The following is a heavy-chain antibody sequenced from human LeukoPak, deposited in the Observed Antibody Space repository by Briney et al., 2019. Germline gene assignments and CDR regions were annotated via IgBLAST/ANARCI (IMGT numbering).Heavy chain of an antibody. CDR3: AKAHIVVVTAIPNWFDP. V-gene: IGHV3-30*18. CDR1: GFTFSSYG. Sequence: GGSLRLSCAASGFTFSSYGMHWVRQAPGKGLEWVAVISYDGSNKYYADSVKGRFTISRDNSKNTLYLQMNSLRAEDTAVYYCAKAHIVVVTAIPNWFDPWGQGTLVTVSS. J-gene: IGHJ5*02. D-gene: IGHD2-21*02. CDR2: ISYDGSNK.